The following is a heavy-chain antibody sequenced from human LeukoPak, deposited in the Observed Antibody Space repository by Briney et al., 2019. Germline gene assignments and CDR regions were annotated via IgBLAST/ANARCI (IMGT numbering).Heavy chain of an antibody. D-gene: IGHD5-12*01. V-gene: IGHV1-69*05. J-gene: IGHJ5*02. Sequence: PMASVKVSCKASGGTFSKYALSWVRQAPGQGLEWMGAIIPFLDTSNYPPKFQDRVTITTDESTSTAYMDLSSLRSDDTAVYYCARAQARNYDWPLDLWGQGTLVTVSS. CDR3: ARAQARNYDWPLDL. CDR2: IIPFLDTS. CDR1: GGTFSKYA.